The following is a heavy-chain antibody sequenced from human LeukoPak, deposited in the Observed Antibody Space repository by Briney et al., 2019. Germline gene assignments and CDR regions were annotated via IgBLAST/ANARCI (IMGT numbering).Heavy chain of an antibody. V-gene: IGHV1-18*01. J-gene: IGHJ3*02. CDR2: ISAYNGNT. Sequence: GASVKVSCKASGYTFTSYGISWVRQAPGQGLEWMGWISAYNGNTNYAQKLQGRVTMTTDTSTSTAYMELRSLRSDDTAVYYCARDKTNDGYNLVFSSDIWAKGQWSPSLQ. CDR3: ARDKTNDGYNLVFSSDI. CDR1: GYTFTSYG. D-gene: IGHD5-24*01.